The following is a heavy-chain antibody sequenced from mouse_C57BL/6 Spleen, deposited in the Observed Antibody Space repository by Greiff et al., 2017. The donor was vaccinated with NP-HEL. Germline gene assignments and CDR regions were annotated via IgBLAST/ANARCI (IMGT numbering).Heavy chain of an antibody. D-gene: IGHD1-1*01. CDR2: IYPGSGNT. J-gene: IGHJ4*01. Sequence: VKLQESGAELVRPGASVKLSCKASGYTFTDYYINWVKQRPGQGLEWIARIYPGSGNTYYNEKFKGKATLTAEKSSSTAYMQLSSLTSEDSAVYFCARSRYYYGSSYDYAMDYWGQGTSVTVSS. V-gene: IGHV1-76*01. CDR1: GYTFTDYY. CDR3: ARSRYYYGSSYDYAMDY.